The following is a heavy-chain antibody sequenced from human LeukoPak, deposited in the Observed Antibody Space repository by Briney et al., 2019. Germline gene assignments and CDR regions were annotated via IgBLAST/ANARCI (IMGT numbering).Heavy chain of an antibody. J-gene: IGHJ4*02. CDR3: ARVPRSAGTTAGLDY. V-gene: IGHV3-21*01. Sequence: GGSLRLSCAASGFTVSNNYMSWVRQAPGKGLEWVSSISSSSSYIYYADSVKGRFTISRDNSKNTLYLQMNSLRAEDTAVYYCARVPRSAGTTAGLDYWGQGTLVTVSS. CDR1: GFTVSNNY. CDR2: ISSSSSYI. D-gene: IGHD1-1*01.